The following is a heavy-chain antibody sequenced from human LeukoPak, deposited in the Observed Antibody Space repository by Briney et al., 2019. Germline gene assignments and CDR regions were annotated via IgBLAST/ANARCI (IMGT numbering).Heavy chain of an antibody. J-gene: IGHJ4*02. CDR3: AKDRGGATPRFDY. V-gene: IGHV3-23*01. CDR1: GFTFTNYA. CDR2: ISGSDYST. Sequence: PGGSLRLSCAASGFTFTNYAMSWVRQAPGKGREWVSSISGSDYSTYYADSVKGRLTIYRDNSKNTLYLQMDSLRAEDTALYYCAKDRGGATPRFDYWGQGTLGTVS. D-gene: IGHD1-26*01.